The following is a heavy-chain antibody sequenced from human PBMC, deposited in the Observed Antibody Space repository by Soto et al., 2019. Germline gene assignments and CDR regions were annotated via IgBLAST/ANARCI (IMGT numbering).Heavy chain of an antibody. J-gene: IGHJ6*02. CDR2: INPSGGST. Sequence: ASVKVSCKASGYTFTSYYMHWVRQAPGQGLEWMGIINPSGGSTSYAQKFQGRVTMTRDTSTSTVYMELSSLRSEDTAVYYCAREGFVVPAAHYYYYGMDVWGQGTTVTVSS. V-gene: IGHV1-46*01. D-gene: IGHD2-2*01. CDR3: AREGFVVPAAHYYYYGMDV. CDR1: GYTFTSYY.